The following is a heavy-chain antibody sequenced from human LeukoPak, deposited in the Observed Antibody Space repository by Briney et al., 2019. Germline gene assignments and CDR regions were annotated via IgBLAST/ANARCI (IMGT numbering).Heavy chain of an antibody. Sequence: SETLSLTCTVSGGSISSSSYYWGWIRQPPGKGLEWIGSIYYSGSTYYNPSLKSRVTISVDTSKNQFSLKLSSVTAADTAVYYCARECGFFGVVISNYYMDVWGKGTTVTVSS. J-gene: IGHJ6*03. CDR2: IYYSGST. CDR1: GGSISSSSYY. D-gene: IGHD3-3*01. CDR3: ARECGFFGVVISNYYMDV. V-gene: IGHV4-39*07.